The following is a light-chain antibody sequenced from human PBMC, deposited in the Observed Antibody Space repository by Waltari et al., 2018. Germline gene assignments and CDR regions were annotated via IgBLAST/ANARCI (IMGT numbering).Light chain of an antibody. CDR1: QGISSW. V-gene: IGKV1-12*01. Sequence: DIQMTQSPSSVSASVGDRVTITCRASQGISSWLAWYQQKVGEAPKLLIYTASSLQTGVPSRLSCSGSGTDFTLTISSLQPEDFATYYCQQAYSFPWTFGQGTKVEIK. J-gene: IGKJ1*01. CDR3: QQAYSFPWT. CDR2: TAS.